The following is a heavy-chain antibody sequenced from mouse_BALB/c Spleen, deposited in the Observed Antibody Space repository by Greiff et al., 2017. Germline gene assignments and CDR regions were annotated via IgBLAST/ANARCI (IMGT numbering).Heavy chain of an antibody. Sequence: VQLQQSGPELVKPGASVKISCKASGYTFTDYNMHWVKQSHGKSLEWIGYIYPYNGGTGYNQKFKSKATLTVDNSSSTAYMELRSLTSEDSAVYYCAREDDYDGSYAMDYWGQGTSVTVSS. J-gene: IGHJ4*01. CDR2: IYPYNGGT. CDR3: AREDDYDGSYAMDY. D-gene: IGHD2-4*01. V-gene: IGHV1S29*02. CDR1: GYTFTDYN.